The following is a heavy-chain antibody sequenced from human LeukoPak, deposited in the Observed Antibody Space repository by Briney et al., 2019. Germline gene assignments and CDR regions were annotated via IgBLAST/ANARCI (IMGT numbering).Heavy chain of an antibody. V-gene: IGHV3-7*01. Sequence: GGSLRLSCAASGFTFNHYWMSWVRQAPGKGLEWVANIKQDGSEKYYVDSVKGRFTISRDNAKNSLYLQMNSLRAEDTAMYYCARDSAGNDYWGQGTLVTVSS. CDR3: ARDSAGNDY. CDR1: GFTFNHYW. CDR2: IKQDGSEK. J-gene: IGHJ4*02. D-gene: IGHD6-13*01.